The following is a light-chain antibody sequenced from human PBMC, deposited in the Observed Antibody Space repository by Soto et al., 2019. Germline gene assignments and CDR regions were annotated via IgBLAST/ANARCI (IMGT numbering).Light chain of an antibody. V-gene: IGKV1-13*02. Sequence: AIQLTQSPSSLSASVGDRVTITCRASQGISSALAWYQQKPGKAPKLLIYDASSLESGVPSRFSGSGSGTEFTLTISSLQPDDFGTYYCQKYDSAPWTFGQGTKV. CDR3: QKYDSAPWT. CDR2: DAS. CDR1: QGISSA. J-gene: IGKJ1*01.